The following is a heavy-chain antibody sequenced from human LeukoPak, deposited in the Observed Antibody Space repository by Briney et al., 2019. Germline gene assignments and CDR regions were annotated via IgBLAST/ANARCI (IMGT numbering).Heavy chain of an antibody. CDR1: GGSFSGYY. D-gene: IGHD3-10*01. CDR2: SNHSGST. J-gene: IGHJ5*02. Sequence: SETLSLTCGVYGGSFSGYYWNWIRQPPGKGLEWIGESNHSGSTNYNPSLKSRVTISVDMSKNQFSLKLSSVTAADTAVYYCARAGYGSGGTNWFDPWGQGTLVTVSS. V-gene: IGHV4-34*01. CDR3: ARAGYGSGGTNWFDP.